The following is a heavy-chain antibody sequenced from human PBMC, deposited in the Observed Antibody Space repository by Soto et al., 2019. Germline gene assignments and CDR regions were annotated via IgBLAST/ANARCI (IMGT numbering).Heavy chain of an antibody. CDR3: ARDRGRPKAINWFDP. J-gene: IGHJ5*02. D-gene: IGHD2-2*02. V-gene: IGHV1-69*13. CDR1: GGTFSIYA. Sequence: SVKVSCTASGGTFSIYAISWVRQAPGQGLEWMGGIIPIFGTANYAQKLQGRVTITADESTSTADMQLSSLRSEDTAVYYCARDRGRPKAINWFDPWGQGTLV. CDR2: IIPIFGTA.